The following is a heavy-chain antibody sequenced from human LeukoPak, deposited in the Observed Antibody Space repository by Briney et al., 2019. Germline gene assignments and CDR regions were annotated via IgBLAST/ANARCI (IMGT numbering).Heavy chain of an antibody. CDR1: GFTFSSYS. J-gene: IGHJ3*02. V-gene: IGHV3-21*01. CDR2: ISSSSTYM. D-gene: IGHD6-6*01. Sequence: GGSLRLSCAASGFTFSSYSMNWVRQAPGKGLEWVSSISSSSTYMYYADSVKGRFTISRDNAQNSMYLQMNSLRAEDTAVYYCGRVGGRSKAAKGDAFDIWGQGTMVTVSS. CDR3: GRVGGRSKAAKGDAFDI.